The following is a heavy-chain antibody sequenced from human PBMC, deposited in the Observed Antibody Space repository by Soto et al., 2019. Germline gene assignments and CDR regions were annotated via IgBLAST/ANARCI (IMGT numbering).Heavy chain of an antibody. V-gene: IGHV3-23*01. CDR3: AKYYYHSSSYQPYFDD. J-gene: IGHJ4*02. Sequence: GGSLRLSCAASEATFSTYDMTWVRRAPGKGLEWVSSIRGSGDTTYYAGSVRGRFTIPRDISNNRLYLQMNSLRAEDTAVSYCAKYYYHSSSYQPYFDDWGQGTLVTVSS. CDR1: EATFSTYD. CDR2: IRGSGDTT. D-gene: IGHD3-22*01.